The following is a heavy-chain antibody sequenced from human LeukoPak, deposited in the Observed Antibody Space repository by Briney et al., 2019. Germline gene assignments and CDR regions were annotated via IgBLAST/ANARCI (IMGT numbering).Heavy chain of an antibody. CDR3: ARLSSHYGDYKVDP. CDR1: GYTFNSHG. J-gene: IGHJ5*02. CDR2: ISAYIGNT. Sequence: ASVKVSCKASGYTFNSHGISWVRQAPGQGLEWMGWISAYIGNTNYAQKLQGRVTMTTDTSTSTAYMELRSLRSEDTAVYYCARLSSHYGDYKVDPWGQGTLVTVSS. D-gene: IGHD4-17*01. V-gene: IGHV1-18*01.